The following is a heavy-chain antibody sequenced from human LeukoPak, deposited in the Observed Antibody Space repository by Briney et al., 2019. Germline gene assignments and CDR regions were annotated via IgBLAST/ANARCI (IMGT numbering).Heavy chain of an antibody. D-gene: IGHD3-22*01. Sequence: ASVKVSCKASGYTFTSYGISWVRQAPGQGLEWMGWISAYNGSTNYAQKLQGRVTMTTDTSTSTAYMELRSLRSDDTAVYYCARDPPSRYYDSSGYILFDYWGQGTLVTVSS. V-gene: IGHV1-18*01. CDR2: ISAYNGST. J-gene: IGHJ4*02. CDR3: ARDPPSRYYDSSGYILFDY. CDR1: GYTFTSYG.